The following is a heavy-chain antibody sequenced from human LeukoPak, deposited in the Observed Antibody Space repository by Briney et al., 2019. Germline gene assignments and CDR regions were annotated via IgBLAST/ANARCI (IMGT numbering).Heavy chain of an antibody. CDR2: VFHSGTT. D-gene: IGHD3-22*01. J-gene: IGHJ3*02. CDR3: ARTANYYDNSGFPDAFDI. CDR1: GCSVRSDLYY. Sequence: SETLSLTCTVSGCSVRSDLYYWGWIRQPPGKGLEWIGSVFHSGTTHYTPSLESRLSISVDTSRNQFSLSVSSATAEDTAVYYCARTANYYDNSGFPDAFDIWGQGTMVTVSS. V-gene: IGHV4-39*01.